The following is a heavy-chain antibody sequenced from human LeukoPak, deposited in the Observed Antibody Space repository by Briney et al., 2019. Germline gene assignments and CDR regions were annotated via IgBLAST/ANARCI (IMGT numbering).Heavy chain of an antibody. CDR1: GYTFTSYG. CDR2: ISAHDGNT. J-gene: IGHJ6*02. CDR3: ARDGKFIPYDMDV. Sequence: ASVKVPCKASGYTFTSYGISWVRQAPGQGLEWMGWISAHDGNTNYAQKLQGRVTMTTDTSTSTAYMELRSLRSDDTAVYYCARDGKFIPYDMDVWGQGTTVTVSS. D-gene: IGHD1-14*01. V-gene: IGHV1-18*01.